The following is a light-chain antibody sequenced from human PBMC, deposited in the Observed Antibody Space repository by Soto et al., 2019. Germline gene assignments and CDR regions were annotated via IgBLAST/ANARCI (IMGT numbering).Light chain of an antibody. CDR1: QDIRNE. V-gene: IGKV1-6*02. Sequence: AIQMTQSPSSLSAAVGDRVTITCRASQDIRNELRWYQQKPGKAPNLLIYAASSLHTGVPSRFSGSGSGSYFPLTISGLQPDDFATYYCLQDYNYPRTFGRGTKVEVK. J-gene: IGKJ1*01. CDR3: LQDYNYPRT. CDR2: AAS.